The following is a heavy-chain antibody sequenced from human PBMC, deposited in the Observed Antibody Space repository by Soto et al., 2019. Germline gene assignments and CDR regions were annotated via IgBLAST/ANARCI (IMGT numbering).Heavy chain of an antibody. CDR3: ARDLFSG. CDR2: IFGGGNT. CDR1: GFTVGSNY. V-gene: IGHV3-66*01. J-gene: IGHJ4*02. D-gene: IGHD1-26*01. Sequence: GGSLRLSCLASGFTVGSNYMSWVRQAPGKGLEWVSIIFGGGNTYYADSVEGRFTISRDNSKNTLFLQMNSLRADDTAIYYCARDLFSGWGQGTRVTVSS.